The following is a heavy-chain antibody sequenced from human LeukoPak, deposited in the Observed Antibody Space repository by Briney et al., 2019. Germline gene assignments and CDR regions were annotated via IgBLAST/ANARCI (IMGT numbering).Heavy chain of an antibody. D-gene: IGHD4-17*01. Sequence: RSLRLSCAASGFTLSSYDIHWVRQAPGKGLEWVTIILDDGSNQYYADSVKGRFTISRDNYKSTLYLQMNSLRAEDTAGYYCAKDGVPYGDHVFDYWGQGSLVTV. J-gene: IGHJ4*02. CDR1: GFTLSSYD. CDR2: ILDDGSNQ. V-gene: IGHV3-30*18. CDR3: AKDGVPYGDHVFDY.